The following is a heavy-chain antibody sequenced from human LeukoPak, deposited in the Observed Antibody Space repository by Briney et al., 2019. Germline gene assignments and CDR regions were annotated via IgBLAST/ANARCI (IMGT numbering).Heavy chain of an antibody. CDR3: ARDRRYIKAGGAFDI. J-gene: IGHJ3*02. CDR1: GGSISSGSYY. CDR2: IYTSGST. Sequence: SETLSLTCTVSGGSISSGSYYWSWIRQPAGKGLEWIGRIYTSGSTNYNPSLKSRVTISVDTSKNQFSLKLSSVTAADTAVYYCARDRRYIKAGGAFDIWGQGTMVTVSS. D-gene: IGHD3-16*02. V-gene: IGHV4-61*02.